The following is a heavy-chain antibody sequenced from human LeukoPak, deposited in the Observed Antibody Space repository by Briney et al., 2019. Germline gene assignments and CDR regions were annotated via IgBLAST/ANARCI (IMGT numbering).Heavy chain of an antibody. D-gene: IGHD6-13*01. V-gene: IGHV3-15*01. J-gene: IGHJ4*02. CDR1: GFTFTYVW. CDR3: TREAAAGPFDY. CDR2: IKRKTDGETT. Sequence: GGSLRLSCAASGFTFTYVWMNWVRQAPGKGLEWVGRIKRKTDGETTDYAAPVKGRFTISRDDSEDTLFLQMSSLKTEDSAVYYCTREAAAGPFDYWGQGTLVTVSS.